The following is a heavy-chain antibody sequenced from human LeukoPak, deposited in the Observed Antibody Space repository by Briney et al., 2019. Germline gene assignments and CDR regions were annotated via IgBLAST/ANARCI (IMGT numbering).Heavy chain of an antibody. CDR3: ASASGITIFGVAYYYYGMDV. J-gene: IGHJ6*02. CDR2: INPSGGST. Sequence: GASVKVSCKASGYTFTSYYMHWVRQAPGQGLEWMGIINPSGGSTSYAQKFQGRVTMTRDTSTSTVYMELSSLRSEDTAVYYCASASGITIFGVAYYYYGMDVWGLGTTVTVSS. V-gene: IGHV1-46*01. D-gene: IGHD3-3*01. CDR1: GYTFTSYY.